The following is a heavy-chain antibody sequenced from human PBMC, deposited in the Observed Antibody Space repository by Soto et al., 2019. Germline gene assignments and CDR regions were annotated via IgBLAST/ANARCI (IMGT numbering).Heavy chain of an antibody. CDR3: ARGGYYDSSGSRNYHYYGMNV. CDR2: ISANIGTT. D-gene: IGHD3-22*01. J-gene: IGHJ6*02. CDR1: GGTFSSYA. Sequence: SVKVSCKASGGTFSSYAISWVRQAPGQGLEWMGGISANIGTTNYAQKFQGRVSITTDESTKTAYMEVRSLRSDDTAVYYCARGGYYDSSGSRNYHYYGMNVWGQGTTVTVSS. V-gene: IGHV1-69*05.